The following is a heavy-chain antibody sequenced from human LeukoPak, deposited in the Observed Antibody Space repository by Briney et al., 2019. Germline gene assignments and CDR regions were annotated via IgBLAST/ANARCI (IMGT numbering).Heavy chain of an antibody. J-gene: IGHJ4*02. D-gene: IGHD3-10*01. CDR2: INHSGST. CDR3: ARHSLLWFGELLTYFDY. Sequence: PSETLSLTCAVYGGSFSGYYWSWIRQPPGKGLEWIGEINHSGSTNYNPSLKSRVTISVDTSKNQFSLKLSSVTAADTAVYYCARHSLLWFGELLTYFDYWGQGTLVTVSS. V-gene: IGHV4-34*01. CDR1: GGSFSGYY.